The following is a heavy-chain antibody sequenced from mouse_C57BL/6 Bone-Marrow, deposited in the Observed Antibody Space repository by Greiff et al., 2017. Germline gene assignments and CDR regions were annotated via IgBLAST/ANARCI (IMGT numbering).Heavy chain of an antibody. D-gene: IGHD2-2*01. CDR3: ARTTMVTTGNWFAY. CDR2: IWSGGST. V-gene: IGHV2-2*01. J-gene: IGHJ3*01. Sequence: QVQLQQSGPGLVQPSQSLSITCTASGFSLTSYGVHWVRQSPGKGLEWLGVIWSGGSTDYNAAFISSLSISKDNPKSQVLFKMNSLQADDTAIYYCARTTMVTTGNWFAYWGQGTLVTVSA. CDR1: GFSLTSYG.